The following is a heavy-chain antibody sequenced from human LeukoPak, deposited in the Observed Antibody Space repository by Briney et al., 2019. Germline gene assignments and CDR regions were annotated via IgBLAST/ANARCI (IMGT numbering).Heavy chain of an antibody. CDR3: TRDHCSYINCYEDYYYGMDV. CDR2: INPNSDGT. V-gene: IGHV1-2*02. J-gene: IGHJ6*02. Sequence: GASVKVSCKASGYTFTGYYMHWVRQAPGQGLEWMGWINPNSDGTNYAQKFQGRVTMTRDTSISEAYMELSRLRSDDTAVYYCTRDHCSYINCYEDYYYGMDVWGQGTTVTVSS. CDR1: GYTFTGYY. D-gene: IGHD2-2*01.